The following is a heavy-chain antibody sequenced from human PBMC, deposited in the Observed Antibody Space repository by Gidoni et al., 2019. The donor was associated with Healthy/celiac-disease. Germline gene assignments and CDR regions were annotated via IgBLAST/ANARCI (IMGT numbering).Heavy chain of an antibody. D-gene: IGHD3-9*01. CDR1: GGTFSSYA. J-gene: IGHJ6*02. CDR3: ARCNYDILTGYPNYYYYGMDV. V-gene: IGHV1-69*06. CDR2: IIPIFGTA. Sequence: QVQLVQSGAEVKQPGSSVTVSCKASGGTFSSYAISWGRQAPGQGLEWMGGIIPIFGTANYAQKFQGRVTITADKSTSTAYMELSSLRSEDTAVYYCARCNYDILTGYPNYYYYGMDVWGQGTTVTVSS.